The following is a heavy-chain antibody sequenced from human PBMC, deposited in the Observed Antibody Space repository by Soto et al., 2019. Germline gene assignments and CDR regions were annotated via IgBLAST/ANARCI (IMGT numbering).Heavy chain of an antibody. Sequence: ASVKVSCKASGYTFTSYYMHWVRQAPGQGLEWMGIINPSGGSTSYAQKFQGRVTMTRDTSTSTVYMELSSLRSEDTAMYYCERGGWYCSGTSCYYYYSYYRDVWGKGTTVPVS. CDR3: ERGGWYCSGTSCYYYYSYYRDV. D-gene: IGHD2-2*01. CDR2: INPSGGST. CDR1: GYTFTSYY. V-gene: IGHV1-46*01. J-gene: IGHJ6*03.